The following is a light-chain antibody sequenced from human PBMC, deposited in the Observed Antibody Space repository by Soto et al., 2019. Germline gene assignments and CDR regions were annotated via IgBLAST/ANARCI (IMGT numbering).Light chain of an antibody. CDR1: QSIGTD. CDR3: QQSNTVPYP. CDR2: AAS. J-gene: IGKJ2*01. V-gene: IGKV1-39*01. Sequence: DIQMTQSPSSLSASVGDRVTITCRASQSIGTDLNWYQQKPGKDPKFLIYAASNLQTGVPSRFSGSASGTDFTLTISSLQPDDVATYYCQQSNTVPYPFGQGTKLEI.